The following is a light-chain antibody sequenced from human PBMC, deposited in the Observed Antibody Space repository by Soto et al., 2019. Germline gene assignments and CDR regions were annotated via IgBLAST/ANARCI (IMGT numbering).Light chain of an antibody. J-gene: IGKJ3*01. Sequence: DIKLTQSPSTLSASLGDRVTITCRASQIIITGLAWYQQKPGKAPKLLIYRASNLVSGVPSRFSGSGSGTEFTLTISSLQPDDFSIYYCQQYETYSGTFGPGTKVDL. CDR1: QIIITG. CDR3: QQYETYSGT. V-gene: IGKV1-5*03. CDR2: RAS.